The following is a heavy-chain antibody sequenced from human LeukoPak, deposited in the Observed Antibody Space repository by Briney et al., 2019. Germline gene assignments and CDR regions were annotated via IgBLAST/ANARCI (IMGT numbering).Heavy chain of an antibody. J-gene: IGHJ5*02. CDR3: ARQQPPYNWFDP. V-gene: IGHV1-2*02. Sequence: EASVKVSCKASGYTFTSYAMNWVRQAPGQGLEWMGWINPNSGGTNYAQKFQGRVTMTRDTSISTAYMELSRLRSDDTAVYYCARQQPPYNWFDPWGQGTLVTVSS. CDR1: GYTFTSYA. CDR2: INPNSGGT. D-gene: IGHD6-13*01.